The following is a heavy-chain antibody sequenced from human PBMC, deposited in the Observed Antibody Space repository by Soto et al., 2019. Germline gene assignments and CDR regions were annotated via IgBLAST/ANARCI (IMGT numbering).Heavy chain of an antibody. Sequence: GGSLRLSCSASGFTFSSYEMNWVRKAPGKGLEWVSYISDSGRTIYYADSVKGRFTVSRDDAQNSVYLQMDSLRAEDTAVYYCASDLLHYDFWSGYSAYFYYGMDVWGPGTTVTVSS. CDR2: ISDSGRTI. V-gene: IGHV3-48*03. CDR3: ASDLLHYDFWSGYSAYFYYGMDV. D-gene: IGHD3-3*01. J-gene: IGHJ6*02. CDR1: GFTFSSYE.